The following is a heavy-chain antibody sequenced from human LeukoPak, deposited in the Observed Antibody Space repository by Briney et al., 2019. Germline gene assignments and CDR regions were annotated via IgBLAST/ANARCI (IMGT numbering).Heavy chain of an antibody. D-gene: IGHD6-6*01. V-gene: IGHV3-7*01. J-gene: IGHJ4*02. Sequence: PGGSLRLSCAASGFTFSSYWMSWVRQAPGKGLEWVANIKQDGSEKYYVDSVKGRFTISRDNAKNSLYLQMNSLRAEDTAVYYCARDGEIAARPPQSSDFDYWGRGTLVTVSS. CDR3: ARDGEIAARPPQSSDFDY. CDR2: IKQDGSEK. CDR1: GFTFSSYW.